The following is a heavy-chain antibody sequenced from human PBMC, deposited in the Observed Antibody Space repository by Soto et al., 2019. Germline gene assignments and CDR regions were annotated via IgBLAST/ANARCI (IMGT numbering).Heavy chain of an antibody. CDR2: ITSDGKSK. D-gene: IGHD2-21*02. Sequence: PGGSLRLSCAASGLNFRNHWMHWVRQRPGEGLVWVSRITSDGKSKAYAESVKGRFAISRDNAKNTLYLQMNGLTAEDTAVYYCARESGDWPLNWFDPWGLGTLVTVSS. CDR1: GLNFRNHW. V-gene: IGHV3-74*01. J-gene: IGHJ5*02. CDR3: ARESGDWPLNWFDP.